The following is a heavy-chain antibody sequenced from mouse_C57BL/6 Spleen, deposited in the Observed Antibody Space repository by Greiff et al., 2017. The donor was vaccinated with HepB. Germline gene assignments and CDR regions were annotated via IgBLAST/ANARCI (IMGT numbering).Heavy chain of an antibody. CDR3: ARWDYDYDKEAAWFAY. Sequence: QVQLKQPGAELVKPGASVKLSCKASGYTFTSYWMQWVKQRPGQGLEWIGEIDPSDSYTNYNQKFKGKATLTVDTSSSTAYMQLSSLTSEDSAVYYCARWDYDYDKEAAWFAYWGQGTLVTVSA. CDR1: GYTFTSYW. CDR2: IDPSDSYT. D-gene: IGHD2-4*01. J-gene: IGHJ3*01. V-gene: IGHV1-50*01.